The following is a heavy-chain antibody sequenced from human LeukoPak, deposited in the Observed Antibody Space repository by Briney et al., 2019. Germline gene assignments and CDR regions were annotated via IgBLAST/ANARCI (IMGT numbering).Heavy chain of an antibody. J-gene: IGHJ4*02. CDR1: GFTFSSYA. CDR3: ARAYVVVTAITTSYFDY. D-gene: IGHD2-21*02. V-gene: IGHV3-30-3*01. Sequence: GGSLRLSCAASGFTFSSYAMHWVRQAPGKGLEWVAVISYDGSEKYYADSVKGRFTISRDSSKNTLHLQMNSLRAEDTAVYYCARAYVVVTAITTSYFDYWGQGTLVTVSS. CDR2: ISYDGSEK.